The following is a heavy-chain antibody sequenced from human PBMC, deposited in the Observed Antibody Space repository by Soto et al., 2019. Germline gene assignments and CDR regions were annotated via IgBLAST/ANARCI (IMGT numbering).Heavy chain of an antibody. V-gene: IGHV3-23*01. CDR2: MSGSGDRT. J-gene: IGHJ3*02. CDR1: GFTFSRFG. CDR3: AKALRMIYPIEAFDM. Sequence: ESGGGLVQPGGSLRLSCAASGFTFSRFGLSWVRQAPGRGLEWVSGMSGSGDRTYYADSVKGRFTISRDKSKNTLYLQMNSLRAEDTATYFCAKALRMIYPIEAFDMWGRGTMVTVSS. D-gene: IGHD3-22*01.